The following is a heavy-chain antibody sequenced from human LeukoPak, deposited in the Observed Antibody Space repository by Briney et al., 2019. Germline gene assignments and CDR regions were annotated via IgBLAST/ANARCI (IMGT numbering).Heavy chain of an antibody. D-gene: IGHD6-6*01. CDR2: LSSGGGST. CDR1: GFTFSNSA. Sequence: GGSLRLSCAASGFTFSNSAMSWVRQAPGKGPEWVSALSSGGGSTYYADSVKGRFTISRDNSKNTLYLQMSSLRAEDTAVYYCANSPLAARPSLDYWGQGTLVTVSS. J-gene: IGHJ4*02. V-gene: IGHV3-23*01. CDR3: ANSPLAARPSLDY.